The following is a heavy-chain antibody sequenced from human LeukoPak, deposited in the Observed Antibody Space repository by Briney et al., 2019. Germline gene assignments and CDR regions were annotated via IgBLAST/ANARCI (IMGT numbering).Heavy chain of an antibody. J-gene: IGHJ4*02. CDR1: GFTVSSNY. V-gene: IGHV3-53*01. CDR3: ARVAGRDYFDY. CDR2: IYSGGST. D-gene: IGHD6-19*01. Sequence: GGSLRLSCAASGFTVSSNYMSWVRQAPGKGLGWVSVIYSGGSTYYADSVKGRFTISRDNSKNTLYLQMNSLRAEDTAVYYCARVAGRDYFDYWGQGTLVTVSS.